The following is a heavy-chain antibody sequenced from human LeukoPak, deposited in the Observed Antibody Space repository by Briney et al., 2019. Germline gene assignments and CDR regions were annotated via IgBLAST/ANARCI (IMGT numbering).Heavy chain of an antibody. CDR2: IYGSGVSI. D-gene: IGHD1-26*01. J-gene: IGHJ4*02. V-gene: IGHV3-23*01. Sequence: GGSLRLSCVASGFTFKNYVINWVRQAPGKELEWLATIYGSGVSISYADSVKGRFTISRDNSDNTLYLQMNSLRAEDTAMYYCAKDLGWELPAEAYWGQGILVTVSS. CDR1: GFTFKNYV. CDR3: AKDLGWELPAEAY.